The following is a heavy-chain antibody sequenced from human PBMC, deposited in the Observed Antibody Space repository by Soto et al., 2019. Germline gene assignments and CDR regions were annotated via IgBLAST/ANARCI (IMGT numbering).Heavy chain of an antibody. Sequence: QVQLVQSGAEVKKPGSTVKVSCKASGYTFTSSYIHWVRQDPGQGLEWMGIIKPSGGSATYAQMFQGRVTLTKDTTTSKVYIELSSLTSEYTAMYYCARGLYSSSYYMWGQGTLVNVSS. CDR3: ARGLYSSSYYM. CDR2: IKPSGGSA. J-gene: IGHJ4*02. CDR1: GYTFTSSY. V-gene: IGHV1-46*01. D-gene: IGHD3-22*01.